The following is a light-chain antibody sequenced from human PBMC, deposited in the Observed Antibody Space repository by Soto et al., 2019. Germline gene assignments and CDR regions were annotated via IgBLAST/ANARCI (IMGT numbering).Light chain of an antibody. V-gene: IGKV3-11*01. CDR2: DAS. Sequence: EIVLTQSPATLSLSPGERATLSCRASQSVSSYLAWYQQKPGQAPRLLIYDASNRATGIPARFSGSGSGTDFTLTISSLEPEDFALYYCQQRSNWPPGGTFGQGTKVEIK. CDR1: QSVSSY. J-gene: IGKJ1*01. CDR3: QQRSNWPPGGT.